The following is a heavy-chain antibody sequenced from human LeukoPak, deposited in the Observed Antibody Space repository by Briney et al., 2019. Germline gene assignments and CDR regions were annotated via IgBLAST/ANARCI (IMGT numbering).Heavy chain of an antibody. Sequence: GGSLRLSCAASGFTFSSFAMTWVRLAPGKGLEWVSSIVGIPGTTYYADSVKGRFTISRDNSKNTLYLQMNSLRAEDTAVYYCAKDPFGIKTHYFDYWGQGTLVTVSS. CDR1: GFTFSSFA. D-gene: IGHD3-10*01. V-gene: IGHV3-23*01. J-gene: IGHJ4*02. CDR3: AKDPFGIKTHYFDY. CDR2: IVGIPGTT.